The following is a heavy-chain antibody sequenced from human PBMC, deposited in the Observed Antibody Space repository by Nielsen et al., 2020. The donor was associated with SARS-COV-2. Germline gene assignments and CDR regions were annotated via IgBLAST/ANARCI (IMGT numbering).Heavy chain of an antibody. V-gene: IGHV4-59*01. CDR3: ARERLTMVRRGSFDI. J-gene: IGHJ3*02. CDR2: IYYSGST. CDR1: GGSISSYY. Sequence: SETLSLTCTVSGGSISSYYWSWIRQPPGKGLEWIGYIYYSGSTTYNLSLRGRVTISVDTSKNQFSLRLTSVSAVDTAVYYCARERLTMVRRGSFDIWGQGTVVTVSS. D-gene: IGHD3-10*01.